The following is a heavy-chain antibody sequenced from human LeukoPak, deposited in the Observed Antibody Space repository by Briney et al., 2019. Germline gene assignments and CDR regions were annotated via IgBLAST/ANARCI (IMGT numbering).Heavy chain of an antibody. D-gene: IGHD2-8*02. CDR3: ARVAVSGPTGWFDS. J-gene: IGHJ5*01. V-gene: IGHV3-21*01. CDR2: ISSTSAYI. CDR1: GFALKSYS. Sequence: GGSLRLSCAGSGFALKSYSLSWVRQAPGKGLEWVSSISSTSAYIYYADSVKGRFTISGDNVDNVVYLQMNSLGAEDTAVYYCARVAVSGPTGWFDSWGQGTLVIVSS.